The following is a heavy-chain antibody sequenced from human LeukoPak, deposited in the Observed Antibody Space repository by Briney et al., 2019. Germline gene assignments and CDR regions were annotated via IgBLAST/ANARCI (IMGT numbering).Heavy chain of an antibody. Sequence: PSETLSLTCSVSGDSISSSYYWSWIRQSPGKGLEWIGSIYYNGNTYYNPPLKSRLTIALDTSRNQFSLKLTSVTAADTAVYFCARHRKVDTAGDYWGQGTLVTVSS. V-gene: IGHV4-39*01. D-gene: IGHD5-18*01. J-gene: IGHJ4*02. CDR3: ARHRKVDTAGDY. CDR2: IYYNGNT. CDR1: GDSISSSYY.